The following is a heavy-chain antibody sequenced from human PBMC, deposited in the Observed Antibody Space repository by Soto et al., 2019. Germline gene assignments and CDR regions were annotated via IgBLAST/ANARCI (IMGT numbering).Heavy chain of an antibody. CDR1: GYTFTSYG. J-gene: IGHJ4*02. Sequence: ASVKVSCKASGYTFTSYGISWVRQAPGQGLEWMGWISAYNGNTNYAQKLQGRVTMTTDTSTSTAYMELRSLRSDDTAVYYCARDAYYYGSGSYPLLDYWGQGTLVTVSS. CDR2: ISAYNGNT. V-gene: IGHV1-18*01. CDR3: ARDAYYYGSGSYPLLDY. D-gene: IGHD3-10*01.